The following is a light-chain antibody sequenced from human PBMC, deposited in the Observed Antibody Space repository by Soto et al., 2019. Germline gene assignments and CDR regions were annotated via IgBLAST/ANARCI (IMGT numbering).Light chain of an antibody. CDR1: RSNLGRNS. CDR3: ATWDDSLKGWV. Sequence: QSLLTQPLSASGTPGQGVTISCSGSRSNLGRNSVNWYQQLPGTAPKVVIYSNNQRPSGVPDRFSGSKSGTSASLVISGLQSEDEADYYCATWDDSLKGWVFGGGTQLTVL. V-gene: IGLV1-44*01. J-gene: IGLJ3*02. CDR2: SNN.